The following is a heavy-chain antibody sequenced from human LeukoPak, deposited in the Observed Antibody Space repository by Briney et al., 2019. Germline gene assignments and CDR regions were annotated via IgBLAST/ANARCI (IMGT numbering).Heavy chain of an antibody. CDR1: GFTFSSYA. J-gene: IGHJ4*02. CDR3: AKGGVDIVATGVDY. V-gene: IGHV3-23*01. D-gene: IGHD5-12*01. Sequence: PGGSLRLSCAASGFTFSSYAMSWVRQAPGKGLEWVSAISGSGGSTYYADSVKGRFTISRDNSKNTLYLQMNSLRAEDTAVYYCAKGGVDIVATGVDYWGQGTLVTVSS. CDR2: ISGSGGST.